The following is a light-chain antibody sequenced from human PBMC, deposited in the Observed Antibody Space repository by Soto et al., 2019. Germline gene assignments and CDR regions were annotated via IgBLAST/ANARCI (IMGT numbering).Light chain of an antibody. CDR2: GAS. CDR1: QSVSSS. J-gene: IGKJ1*01. V-gene: IGKV3-15*01. Sequence: DIVMTQSPATLSVSPGERATLSCRTSQSVSSSLAWYQQKPGQAPSLLIYGASTRATGIPARFSGSGSGTEFTLTISSLQSEDCAVYYCQQYKNWPWTFGQGTKVDIK. CDR3: QQYKNWPWT.